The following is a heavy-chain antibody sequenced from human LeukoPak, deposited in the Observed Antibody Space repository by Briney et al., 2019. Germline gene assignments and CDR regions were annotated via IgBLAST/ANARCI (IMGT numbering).Heavy chain of an antibody. Sequence: GGSLRLSCAASGFTFSSYAMSWVRQAPGKGLEWVSAISGSGGSTYYADSVKGRFTISRDNSKNTLYLQMNSLRAEDTAVYYCAKGLDGILTGCRNYYYYGMDVWGQGTTVTVSS. CDR3: AKGLDGILTGCRNYYYYGMDV. J-gene: IGHJ6*02. CDR1: GFTFSSYA. V-gene: IGHV3-23*01. D-gene: IGHD3-9*01. CDR2: ISGSGGST.